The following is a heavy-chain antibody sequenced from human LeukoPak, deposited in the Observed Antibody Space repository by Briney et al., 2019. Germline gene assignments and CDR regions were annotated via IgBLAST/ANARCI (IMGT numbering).Heavy chain of an antibody. CDR2: ISGSGTST. CDR1: GFTFNNYA. D-gene: IGHD2-2*01. Sequence: GGSLRLSCAASGFTFNNYAMSWVRQAPGKGLEWVSSISGSGTSTYYADSVKGRFTISRDNSKNTLYLQMNNLRAEDTAVYYCARPRGCGSARCNNFDSWGQGTLVTVSS. CDR3: ARPRGCGSARCNNFDS. J-gene: IGHJ4*02. V-gene: IGHV3-23*01.